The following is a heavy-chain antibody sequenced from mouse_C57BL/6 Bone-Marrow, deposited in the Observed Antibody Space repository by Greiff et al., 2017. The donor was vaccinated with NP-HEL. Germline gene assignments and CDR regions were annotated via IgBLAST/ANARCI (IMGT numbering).Heavy chain of an antibody. CDR1: GYTFTSYG. V-gene: IGHV1-81*01. CDR2: IYPRSGNT. J-gene: IGHJ3*01. D-gene: IGHD4-1*01. CDR3: ARSGGTKFAY. Sequence: QVQLQQSGAELARPGASVKLSCKASGYTFTSYGISWVKQRTGQGLEWIGEIYPRSGNTYYNEKFKGKATLTADKSSSTAYMELRSLTSEVSAVYFCARSGGTKFAYWGQGTLVTVSA.